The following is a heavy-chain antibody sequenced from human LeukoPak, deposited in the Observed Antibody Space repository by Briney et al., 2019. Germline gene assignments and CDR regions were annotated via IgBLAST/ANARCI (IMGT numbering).Heavy chain of an antibody. CDR2: INHSGST. CDR1: GGSISSYY. J-gene: IGHJ1*01. D-gene: IGHD4-17*01. Sequence: KPSETLSLTCTVSGGSISSYYWSWIRQPPGKGLEWIGEINHSGSTNYNPSLKSRVTISVDTSKNQFSLKLSSVTAADTAVYYCARRYGENFQHWGQGTLVTVSS. CDR3: ARRYGENFQH. V-gene: IGHV4-34*01.